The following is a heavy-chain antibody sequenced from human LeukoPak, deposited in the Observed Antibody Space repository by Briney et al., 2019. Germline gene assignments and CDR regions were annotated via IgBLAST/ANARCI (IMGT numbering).Heavy chain of an antibody. J-gene: IGHJ4*02. Sequence: SVKVSCKASGGTFSSYAISWVRQAPGQGLEWMGGIIPIFGTANYAQKFQGRVTITTDESTSTAYMELSSLRSEGTAVYYCARISEGSYGGNQYFDYWGQGTLGTVSS. CDR2: IIPIFGTA. CDR3: ARISEGSYGGNQYFDY. V-gene: IGHV1-69*05. CDR1: GGTFSSYA. D-gene: IGHD4-23*01.